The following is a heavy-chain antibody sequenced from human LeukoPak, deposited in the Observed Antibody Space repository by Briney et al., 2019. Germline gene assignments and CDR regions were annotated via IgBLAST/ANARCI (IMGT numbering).Heavy chain of an antibody. D-gene: IGHD3-9*01. CDR1: GFTFTNVG. CDR3: ARFQYYDILTGMRY. Sequence: PGGSLRLSCAASGFTFTNVGMDWVRQAPSKGMDWVAVIWYDGSKTYYADSVKDRLTISRDNSTLFLQMNSLRAEDTTIYYWARFQYYDILTGMRYWGQGTLVTVSS. CDR2: IWYDGSKT. J-gene: IGHJ4*02. V-gene: IGHV3-33*01.